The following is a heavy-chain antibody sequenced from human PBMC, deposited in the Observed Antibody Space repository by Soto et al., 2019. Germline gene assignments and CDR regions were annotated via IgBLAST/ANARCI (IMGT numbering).Heavy chain of an antibody. CDR2: IIPIFGTT. CDR1: GGTFSSYA. J-gene: IGHJ5*02. D-gene: IGHD2-21*02. Sequence: QVQLVQSGAEVKKPGSSVKVSCKASGGTFSSYAINWVRQAPGQGLEWMGGIIPIFGTTNYAQKFQGRVTITADLPTSTAYTDLSALRPENTAAYYCTLQPGALVVTSSSDRWGQGTLVTVSP. V-gene: IGHV1-69*12. CDR3: TLQPGALVVTSSSDR.